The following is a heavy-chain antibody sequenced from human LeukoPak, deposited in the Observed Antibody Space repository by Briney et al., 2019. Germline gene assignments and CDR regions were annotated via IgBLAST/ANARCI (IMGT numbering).Heavy chain of an antibody. D-gene: IGHD3-16*01. CDR1: GYTFTGYY. V-gene: IGHV1-2*02. Sequence: GASVKVSCKASGYTFTGYYMHWVRQAPGQGLEWMGWINPNSGGTNYAQKFQGRVTMTRDTSIGTAYVELSSLTSEDTAVYYCVRSLRNSYIDYWGQGTLVAASS. J-gene: IGHJ4*02. CDR3: VRSLRNSYIDY. CDR2: INPNSGGT.